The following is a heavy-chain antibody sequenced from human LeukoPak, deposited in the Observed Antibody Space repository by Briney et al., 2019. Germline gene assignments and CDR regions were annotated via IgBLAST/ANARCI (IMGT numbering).Heavy chain of an antibody. Sequence: SETLSLTCTVSGYSISSGYYWGWIRQPAGKGLEWIGRIYHSGSTYYNPSLKSRVTISVDTSKNQFSLKLTSVTAADTAVYYCAREVSTTIQYYFDYWGQGNLVTVSS. CDR3: AREVSTTIQYYFDY. J-gene: IGHJ4*02. CDR1: GYSISSGYY. V-gene: IGHV4-38-2*02. D-gene: IGHD5-24*01. CDR2: IYHSGST.